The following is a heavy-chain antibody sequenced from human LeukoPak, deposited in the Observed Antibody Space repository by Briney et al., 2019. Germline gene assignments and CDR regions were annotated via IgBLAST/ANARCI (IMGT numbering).Heavy chain of an antibody. CDR3: ARKRVIAVAGTDIDY. J-gene: IGHJ4*02. D-gene: IGHD6-19*01. V-gene: IGHV4-39*07. Sequence: ASETLSLTCTVSGGSISSSSYYWSWIRQPPGKGLEWIGSIYYSGSTYYNPSLKSRVTISVDTSKNQFSLKLSSVTAADTAVYYCARKRVIAVAGTDIDYWGQGTLVTVSS. CDR2: IYYSGST. CDR1: GGSISSSSYY.